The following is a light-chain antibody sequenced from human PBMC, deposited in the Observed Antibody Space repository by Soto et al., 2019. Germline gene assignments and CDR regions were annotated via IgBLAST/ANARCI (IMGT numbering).Light chain of an antibody. V-gene: IGLV2-14*01. J-gene: IGLJ3*02. CDR1: SSDVGGYNY. CDR3: SSYTSSSTHWV. Sequence: QSVLTQPAAVSGSPGQSITSSGTGTSSDVGGYNYVSWYQQHPGKAPKLMIYDVSNRPSGVSNRFYGSKSGNTASLTISGLQAEDEADYYCSSYTSSSTHWVFGGGTKLTVL. CDR2: DVS.